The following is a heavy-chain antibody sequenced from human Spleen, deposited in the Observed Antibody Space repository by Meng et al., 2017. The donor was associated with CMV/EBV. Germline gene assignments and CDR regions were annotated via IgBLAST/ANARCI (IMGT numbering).Heavy chain of an antibody. J-gene: IGHJ5*02. CDR2: IKSKVAGGTT. CDR1: GFRFTNAW. CDR3: FRDGS. Sequence: LRLSLGVSGFRFTNAWMHWVRQAPGKGLEWVGRIKSKVAGGTTDFAAPVKGRFTISRDDSTNTVFLQMSSLQTEDSAVYYCFRDGSCGQGTLVTVSS. V-gene: IGHV3-15*07.